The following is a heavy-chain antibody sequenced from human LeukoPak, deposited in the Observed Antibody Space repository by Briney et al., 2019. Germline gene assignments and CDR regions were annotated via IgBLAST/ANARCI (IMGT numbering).Heavy chain of an antibody. CDR2: IRYDGNNK. D-gene: IGHD6-19*01. Sequence: GGSLRLSCAASGFPSSDYVMHWVRQAPGKGLEWVSVIRYDGNNKYYADSAKGRFTISRDNSKNTLYLQMNSLESEDTAVYYCAKDRWGAVASFDYWGQGTLVTVSS. CDR1: GFPSSDYV. J-gene: IGHJ4*02. CDR3: AKDRWGAVASFDY. V-gene: IGHV3-30*02.